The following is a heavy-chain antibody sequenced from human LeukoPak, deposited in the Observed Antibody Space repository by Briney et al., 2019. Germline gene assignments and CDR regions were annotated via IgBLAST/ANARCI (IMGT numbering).Heavy chain of an antibody. D-gene: IGHD4-17*01. Sequence: PGGSLRLSCAASGFTVGNNYMNWVRQAPGKGLEWVSLIFSHGETSYADSVKGRFTISRDNSKNTLYLQMNSLRAEDTAVYYCARGHDYGDYYYYYYMDVWGKGTTVTVSS. V-gene: IGHV3-66*01. CDR1: GFTVGNNY. CDR3: ARGHDYGDYYYYYYMDV. J-gene: IGHJ6*03. CDR2: IFSHGET.